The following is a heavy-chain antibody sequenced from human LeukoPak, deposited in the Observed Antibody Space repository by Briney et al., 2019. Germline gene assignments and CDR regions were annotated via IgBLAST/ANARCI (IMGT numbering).Heavy chain of an antibody. D-gene: IGHD2-21*01. Sequence: PGGSLKLSCTASGFTFSLYTMTWVRQAPGKGLEWVATVSPTGGTAFYADSLRGRFTISGDNSMNTLYLQMSTLEAVDTAIYYCAKGLGGGDYTPSHYWGQGTLVIVSS. V-gene: IGHV3-23*01. CDR3: AKGLGGGDYTPSHY. J-gene: IGHJ4*02. CDR1: GFTFSLYT. CDR2: VSPTGGTA.